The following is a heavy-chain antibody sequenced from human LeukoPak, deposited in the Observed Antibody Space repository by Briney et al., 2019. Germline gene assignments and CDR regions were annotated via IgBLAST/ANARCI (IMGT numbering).Heavy chain of an antibody. V-gene: IGHV4-59*01. CDR2: IYYTGSS. Sequence: KSSETLSLTCTVSGGSISTYFWSWIRQPPGKGLEWIGYIYYTGSSNCNPSLKSRVTISVDTSKNQFSLKLTSVTAADTAVYYCARGGYYSYYYLDVWGKGTTVTVSS. CDR1: GGSISTYF. J-gene: IGHJ6*03. CDR3: ARGGYYSYYYLDV.